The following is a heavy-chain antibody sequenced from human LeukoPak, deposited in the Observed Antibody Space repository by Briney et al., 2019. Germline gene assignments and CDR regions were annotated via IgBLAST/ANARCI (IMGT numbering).Heavy chain of an antibody. V-gene: IGHV3-23*01. CDR2: ISGSGGST. CDR3: ARGRWSGSIMCYLDY. J-gene: IGHJ4*02. D-gene: IGHD3-3*01. Sequence: GGSLRLSCAASGFTFSSYAMSWVRQAPGKGLEWVSAISGSGGSTYYADSVKGRFTISRDHSKNTLYLEMNSLRAEDTAVYYCARGRWSGSIMCYLDYWGQGTLVTVSS. CDR1: GFTFSSYA.